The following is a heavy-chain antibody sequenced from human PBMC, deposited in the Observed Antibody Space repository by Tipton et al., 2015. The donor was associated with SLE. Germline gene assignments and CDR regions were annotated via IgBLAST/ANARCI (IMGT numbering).Heavy chain of an antibody. Sequence: TLSLTCTVSGGSISSSSYHWGWIRQPPGKGLEWIGTIYYSGTTYYNPSLKSRVTVSIDPSKNQFSLRLSSVTAADTAVYYCARRGRDDSSGYIDFDSWGQGTLVTVSS. J-gene: IGHJ4*02. CDR1: GGSISSSSYH. D-gene: IGHD3-22*01. CDR3: ARRGRDDSSGYIDFDS. CDR2: IYYSGTT. V-gene: IGHV4-39*07.